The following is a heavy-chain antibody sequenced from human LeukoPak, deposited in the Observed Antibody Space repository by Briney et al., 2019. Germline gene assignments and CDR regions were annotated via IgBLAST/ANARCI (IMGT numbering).Heavy chain of an antibody. J-gene: IGHJ4*02. Sequence: GESLKISCQGSGYSFINYWISWVRQMPGEGLEWVGRIDPRDSYTNYSPSFQGHVTISVDKSITTAYLQWGSLKASDAAMYYCARQGRDGHNYDDYWGQGTLVTVSA. CDR3: ARQGRDGHNYDDY. CDR1: GYSFINYW. D-gene: IGHD5-24*01. V-gene: IGHV5-10-1*01. CDR2: IDPRDSYT.